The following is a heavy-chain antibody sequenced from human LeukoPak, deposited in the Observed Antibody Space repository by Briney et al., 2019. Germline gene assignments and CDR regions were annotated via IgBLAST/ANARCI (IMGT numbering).Heavy chain of an antibody. V-gene: IGHV4-34*01. Sequence: SETLPLTCAVYGGSFSGYYRSWIRQPPGKGLEWIGEINHSGSTNYNPSLKSRVTISVDTSKNQFSLKLSSVTAADTAVYYCARVGVVATYHWGQGTLVTVSS. CDR1: GGSFSGYY. J-gene: IGHJ4*02. D-gene: IGHD5-12*01. CDR3: ARVGVVATYH. CDR2: INHSGST.